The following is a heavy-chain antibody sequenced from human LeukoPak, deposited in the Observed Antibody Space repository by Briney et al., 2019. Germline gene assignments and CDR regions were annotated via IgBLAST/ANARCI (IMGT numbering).Heavy chain of an antibody. J-gene: IGHJ4*02. Sequence: GGSLRLSCAASGFSFSSYAMSWVRQAPGKGLEWVSAISGNGDSTYYADSVKGRFTISRDNSKNTLYLQMNSLRAEDTAVYYCARGTMVRGDRDFWGQGTPVTVSS. CDR1: GFSFSSYA. CDR3: ARGTMVRGDRDF. CDR2: ISGNGDST. V-gene: IGHV3-23*01. D-gene: IGHD3-10*01.